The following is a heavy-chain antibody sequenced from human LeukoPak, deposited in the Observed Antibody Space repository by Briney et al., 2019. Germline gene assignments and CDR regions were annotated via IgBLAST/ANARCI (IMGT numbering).Heavy chain of an antibody. V-gene: IGHV3-74*01. Sequence: GGALRLSCAASGFTFSSYWMHWVRQAPGKGLVWVSRINSDGSSTSYADSVKGRFTIYRDNAKNTLYLQMNSLRAEDTAVYYCARGYRYGKYYFDYWGQGTLVTVSS. J-gene: IGHJ4*02. CDR1: GFTFSSYW. CDR3: ARGYRYGKYYFDY. D-gene: IGHD5-18*01. CDR2: INSDGSST.